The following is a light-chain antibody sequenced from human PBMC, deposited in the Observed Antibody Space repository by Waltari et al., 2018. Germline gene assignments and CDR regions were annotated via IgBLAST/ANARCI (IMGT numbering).Light chain of an antibody. CDR1: QTVLSSSKNKNY. J-gene: IGKJ4*01. CDR2: WAS. CDR3: QQYYSLPLT. V-gene: IGKV4-1*01. Sequence: DIVMTQYPDSLAVSLGERATIHCKSSQTVLSSSKNKNYLTWYQQKPGQPPKLLVYWASTRESGVPDRFSGSGSGTDFTLTISSLQAEDVAVYFCQQYYSLPLTFGGGTKVEIK.